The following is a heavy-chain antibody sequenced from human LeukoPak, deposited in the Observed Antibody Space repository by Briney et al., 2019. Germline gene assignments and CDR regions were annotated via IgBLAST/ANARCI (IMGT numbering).Heavy chain of an antibody. Sequence: ASVKVSCKASGGTFSSYAISWVRQAPGQGLEWMGGIIPIFGTANYAQKFQGRVTITADESTSTAYMELSSLRSEDTAVYYCARSHLVYDYGDPDAFDIWGQGTMVTVSS. CDR1: GGTFSSYA. CDR2: IIPIFGTA. V-gene: IGHV1-69*13. D-gene: IGHD4-17*01. CDR3: ARSHLVYDYGDPDAFDI. J-gene: IGHJ3*02.